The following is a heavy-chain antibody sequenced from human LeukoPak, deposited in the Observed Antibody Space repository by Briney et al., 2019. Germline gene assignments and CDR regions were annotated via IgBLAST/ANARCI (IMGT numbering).Heavy chain of an antibody. CDR1: GFTFDDYG. CDR2: TNWNGGST. J-gene: IGHJ4*02. V-gene: IGHV3-20*01. D-gene: IGHD6-19*01. Sequence: GGSLRLSCAASGFTFDDYGLSWVRYVSGKGLEWVSGTNWNGGSTGYADSVKGRFTISRDNAKKSLYLQMNSLRAEDTALYHCARVSSGGSFYYFDYWGQGTLVTVSS. CDR3: ARVSSGGSFYYFDY.